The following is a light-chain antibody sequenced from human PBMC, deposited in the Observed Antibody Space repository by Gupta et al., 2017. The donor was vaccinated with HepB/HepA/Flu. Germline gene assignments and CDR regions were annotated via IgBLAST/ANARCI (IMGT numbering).Light chain of an antibody. CDR2: ENN. CDR3: ETWDSSLSAGV. Sequence: QSELTQPHSVSAAPGQKVSISCSGSSPNIGNNYASWYQHLPGTAPKLLIYENNKRPSGIPDRFSGSKSGTSATLGITGLQTGDEADYYCETWDSSLSAGVFGGGTKLTVL. CDR1: SPNIGNNY. V-gene: IGLV1-51*02. J-gene: IGLJ3*02.